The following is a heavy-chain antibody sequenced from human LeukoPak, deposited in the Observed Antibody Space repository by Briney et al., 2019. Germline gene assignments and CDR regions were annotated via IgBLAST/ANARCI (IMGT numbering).Heavy chain of an antibody. CDR1: GGSISSYY. CDR3: ASGSYYFDY. Sequence: PSETLSLTCTVSGGSISSYYWSWIRQPPGKGLEWIGYIYYSGSTKYNPSLKSRATISVDTSKNQFSLKLSSVTAADTAVYYRASGSYYFDYWGQGTLVTVSS. V-gene: IGHV4-59*08. J-gene: IGHJ4*02. CDR2: IYYSGST. D-gene: IGHD1-26*01.